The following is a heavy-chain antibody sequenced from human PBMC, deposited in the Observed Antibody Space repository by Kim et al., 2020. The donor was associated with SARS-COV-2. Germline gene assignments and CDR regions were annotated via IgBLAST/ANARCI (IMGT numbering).Heavy chain of an antibody. J-gene: IGHJ4*02. V-gene: IGHV1-18*01. CDR2: NT. D-gene: IGHD4-17*01. Sequence: NTTYARTLQGRVTMTPDTSTITAYMELWSLRSDDSAVYYCARKFDYGFDYWGQGTLVTVSS. CDR3: ARKFDYGFDY.